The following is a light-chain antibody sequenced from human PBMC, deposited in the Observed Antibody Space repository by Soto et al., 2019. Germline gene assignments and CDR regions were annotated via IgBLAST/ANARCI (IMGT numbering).Light chain of an antibody. CDR1: QSVSSYY. V-gene: IGKV3-20*01. CDR3: QQYGTSPLIT. Sequence: EIVLTQSPGTLSLSPGERDTLSCRASQSVSSYYLVWFQQKRGQAPRRLIYHASIRASGIPDRFSGSGSGTDFTLTISRLEPEDFAVYYCQQYGTSPLITFGQGTRLEIK. CDR2: HAS. J-gene: IGKJ5*01.